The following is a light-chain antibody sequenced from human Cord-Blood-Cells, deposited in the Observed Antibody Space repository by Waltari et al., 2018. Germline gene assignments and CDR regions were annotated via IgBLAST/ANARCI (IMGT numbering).Light chain of an antibody. V-gene: IGLV1-44*01. CDR3: AAWDDSLNGPV. CDR1: SSNIGSNT. Sequence: QSVLTQPPSASGTPGQRVTISCSGSSSNIGSNTVNWYEQLPGTAPKPLILSNNPRPSGVPDRFSGAKSGTSASLAISGLQSEDEADYYGAAWDDSLNGPVFGGGTKLTVL. J-gene: IGLJ2*01. CDR2: SNN.